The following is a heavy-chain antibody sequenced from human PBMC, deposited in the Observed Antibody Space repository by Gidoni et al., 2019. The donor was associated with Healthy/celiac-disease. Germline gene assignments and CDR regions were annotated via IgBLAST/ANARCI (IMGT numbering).Heavy chain of an antibody. CDR2: ISAYNGNT. CDR1: GYTFTSYG. CDR3: ARDLSPDDYSNSHYYYYYYMDV. V-gene: IGHV1-18*04. D-gene: IGHD4-4*01. J-gene: IGHJ6*03. Sequence: QVQLVQSGAEVKKPGASVKVSCKASGYTFTSYGISWVRQAPGQGLEWMGWISAYNGNTNYAQKLQGRVTMTTDTSTSTAYMELRSLRSDDTAVYYCARDLSPDDYSNSHYYYYYYMDVWGKGTTVTVSS.